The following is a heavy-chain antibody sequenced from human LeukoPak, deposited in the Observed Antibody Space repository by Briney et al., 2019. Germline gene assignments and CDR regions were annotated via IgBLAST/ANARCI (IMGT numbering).Heavy chain of an antibody. J-gene: IGHJ6*02. CDR3: ARSRVVVAASIGYYYYYGMDV. V-gene: IGHV1-8*01. CDR2: MNPNSGNT. D-gene: IGHD2-15*01. CDR1: GYTFTSYD. Sequence: ASVKVSCKASGYTFTSYDINWVRQATGQGLEWMGWMNPNSGNTGYAQKFQGRVTMTRNTSISTAYMELSSLRSEDTAVYYCARSRVVVAASIGYYYYYGMDVWGQGTTVTVSS.